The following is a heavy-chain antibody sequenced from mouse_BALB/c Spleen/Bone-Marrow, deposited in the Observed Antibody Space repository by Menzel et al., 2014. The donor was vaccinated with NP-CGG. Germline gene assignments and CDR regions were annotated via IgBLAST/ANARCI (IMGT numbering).Heavy chain of an antibody. V-gene: IGHV4-1*02. Sequence: EVQLQQSGGGLVQPGGSLKLSCAASGFDFSRYWMSWVRQAPGKGLDWIGEINPDSSTINYTPSRKDKFIISRDNAKNTLYLQMSKVRSEDTALYYCARLSYYGRFAYWGQGTLVTVSP. D-gene: IGHD1-1*01. J-gene: IGHJ3*01. CDR1: GFDFSRYW. CDR3: ARLSYYGRFAY. CDR2: INPDSSTI.